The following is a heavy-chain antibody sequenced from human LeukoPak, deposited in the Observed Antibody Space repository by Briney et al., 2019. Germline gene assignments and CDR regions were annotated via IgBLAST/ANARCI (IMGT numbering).Heavy chain of an antibody. CDR3: ARDLRWAYDAFDI. J-gene: IGHJ3*02. CDR1: GFTFSSYW. CDR2: IKQDGSEK. Sequence: GGSLRLSCAASGFTFSSYWMSWVRQAPGKGLEWVANIKQDGSEKYYVDSVKGRFTISRDNAKNSLYLQMNSLRAEDTAVYYRARDLRWAYDAFDIWGQGTMVTVSS. V-gene: IGHV3-7*01. D-gene: IGHD4-23*01.